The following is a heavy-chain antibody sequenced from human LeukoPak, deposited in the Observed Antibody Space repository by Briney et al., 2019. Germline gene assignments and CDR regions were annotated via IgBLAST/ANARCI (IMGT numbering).Heavy chain of an antibody. D-gene: IGHD3-10*02. CDR3: AELGITMIGGV. Sequence: GGTLRLSCAASGFTFNNYGMSWVRQAPGKGLEWVSTISASGRNTYYADSLKGRFTISRDNSKNTVYLQMNSLRAEGTAVYYCAELGITMIGGVWGKGTTVTISS. CDR2: ISASGRNT. CDR1: GFTFNNYG. V-gene: IGHV3-23*01. J-gene: IGHJ6*04.